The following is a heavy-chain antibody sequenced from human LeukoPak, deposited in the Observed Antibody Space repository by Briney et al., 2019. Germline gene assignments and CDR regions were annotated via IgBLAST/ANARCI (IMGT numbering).Heavy chain of an antibody. J-gene: IGHJ4*02. V-gene: IGHV3-23*01. CDR3: AKARRASVVRAVSANFDY. CDR2: ISGSGGST. D-gene: IGHD3-10*01. Sequence: PGGSLRLSCAASGFTFSSYAMSWVRQAPGKGLEWISAISGSGGSTYYADSVKGRFTISRDNSKNTLYLQMNSLRAEDTAVYYCAKARRASVVRAVSANFDYWGQGTLVTVSS. CDR1: GFTFSSYA.